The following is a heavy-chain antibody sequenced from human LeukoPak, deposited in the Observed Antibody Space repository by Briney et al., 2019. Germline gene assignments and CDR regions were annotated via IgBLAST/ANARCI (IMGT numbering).Heavy chain of an antibody. CDR2: IYHSGST. V-gene: IGHV4-38-2*01. J-gene: IGHJ2*01. Sequence: PSETLSLTCAVSDYSISSGYYWGWIRQPPGKGLEWIGSIYHSGSTYYNPSLKSRVTILVDTSKNQFSLKLSSVTAADTAVYYCARTYGDFDFWYFAVWGRGTLVTVSS. CDR1: DYSISSGYY. D-gene: IGHD4-17*01. CDR3: ARTYGDFDFWYFAV.